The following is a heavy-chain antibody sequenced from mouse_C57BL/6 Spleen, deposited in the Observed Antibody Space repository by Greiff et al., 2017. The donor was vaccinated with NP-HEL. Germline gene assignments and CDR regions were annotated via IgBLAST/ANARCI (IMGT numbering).Heavy chain of an antibody. CDR3: ARRGDGYPFAY. Sequence: VQLQESGAELVKPGASVKISCKASGYAFSSYWMNWVKQRPGKGLEWIGQIYPGDGDTNYNGKFKGKATLTADKSSSTAYMQLSSLTSEDSAVYFCARRGDGYPFAYWGQGTLVTVSA. CDR2: IYPGDGDT. J-gene: IGHJ3*01. CDR1: GYAFSSYW. D-gene: IGHD2-3*01. V-gene: IGHV1-80*01.